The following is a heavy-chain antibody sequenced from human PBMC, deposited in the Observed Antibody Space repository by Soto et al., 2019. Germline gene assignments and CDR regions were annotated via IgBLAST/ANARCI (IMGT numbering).Heavy chain of an antibody. V-gene: IGHV1-18*01. CDR1: GYTFTSYG. J-gene: IGHJ4*02. Sequence: EASVKVSCKASGYTFTSYGISWVRQAPGQGLEWMGWISAYNGNTNYAQKLQGRVTMTTDTSTSTAYMELRSLRSDDTAVYYCAISTTGFMVRGVIHRPLAYRGQRTLVPVSS. D-gene: IGHD3-10*01. CDR2: ISAYNGNT. CDR3: AISTTGFMVRGVIHRPLAY.